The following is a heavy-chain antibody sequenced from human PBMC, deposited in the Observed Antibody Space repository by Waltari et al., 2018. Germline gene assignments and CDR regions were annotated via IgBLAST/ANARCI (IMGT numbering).Heavy chain of an antibody. V-gene: IGHV4-34*02. D-gene: IGHD3-16*02. CDR1: GGSFGSFW. J-gene: IGHJ3*02. Sequence: QVQLQQWGAGVLKPSETLSLTCVVNGGSFGSFWWSWIRQPPGKGLQWIGEIDQSDHPNYKPSLTSRVTISIDTSKNQVCLNLRSVAAADTAVYYCARHRHPGHSFDIWGQGASVLVSS. CDR3: ARHRHPGHSFDI. CDR2: IDQSDHP.